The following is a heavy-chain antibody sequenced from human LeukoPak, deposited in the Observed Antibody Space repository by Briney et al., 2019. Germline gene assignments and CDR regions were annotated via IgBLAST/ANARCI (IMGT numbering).Heavy chain of an antibody. CDR1: GYPFTDHY. Sequence: ATVKISCKASGYPFTDHYIHWVHQAPGKGLVWMGQIDPEDGETIYAEKFQGRVTISADTSTDTGYMELSGLRPEDTAMFYCAILRSGWYFDNWGQGTLVTVSS. J-gene: IGHJ4*02. CDR3: AILRSGWYFDN. V-gene: IGHV1-69-2*01. CDR2: IDPEDGET. D-gene: IGHD6-19*01.